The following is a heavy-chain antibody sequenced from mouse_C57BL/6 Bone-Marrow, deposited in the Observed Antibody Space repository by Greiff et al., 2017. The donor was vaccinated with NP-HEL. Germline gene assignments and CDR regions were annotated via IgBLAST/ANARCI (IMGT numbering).Heavy chain of an antibody. CDR1: GYTFTGYW. D-gene: IGHD3-2*02. CDR2: ILPGSGST. J-gene: IGHJ4*01. V-gene: IGHV1-9*01. Sequence: QVQLQQSGAELMKPGASVKLSCKATGYTFTGYWIAWVKQRPGHGLEWIGEILPGSGSTNHNEKFKGKATFTADTSSNTAYMQLSSLTTEDSAIYYCRQLRLFYAMAYWGPGTSVTVSS. CDR3: RQLRLFYAMAY.